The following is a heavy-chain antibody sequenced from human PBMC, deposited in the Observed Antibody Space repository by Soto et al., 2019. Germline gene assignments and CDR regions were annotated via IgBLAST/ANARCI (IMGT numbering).Heavy chain of an antibody. J-gene: IGHJ4*02. CDR3: ALRGVISYYFDY. CDR2: IIPIFGTA. D-gene: IGHD3-10*01. CDR1: GGTFSSYA. Sequence: ASVKVSCKASGGTFSSYAISWVRQAPGQGLEWMGGIIPIFGTANYAQKFQGRVTITADESTSTAYMELSSLRSEDTAVYYCALRGVISYYFDYWGQGTLVTVSS. V-gene: IGHV1-69*13.